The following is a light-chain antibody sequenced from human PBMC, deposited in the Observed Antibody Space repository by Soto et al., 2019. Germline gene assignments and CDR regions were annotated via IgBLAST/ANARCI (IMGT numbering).Light chain of an antibody. V-gene: IGKV3-11*01. CDR1: QSVSSY. CDR2: DAS. CDR3: QQRSNWPPT. Sequence: EIVFTQSPATLSLSPGERATLSCRASQSVSSYLAWYQQKPGQAPRLLIYDASNRATGIPARFSGSGSGTDFTLTISSLEPEDFAVYYCQQRSNWPPTFGQGT. J-gene: IGKJ1*01.